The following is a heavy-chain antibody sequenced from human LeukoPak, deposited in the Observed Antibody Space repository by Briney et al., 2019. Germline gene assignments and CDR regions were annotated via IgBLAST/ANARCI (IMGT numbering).Heavy chain of an antibody. CDR3: ARDSVSGTPYYYYYMDV. V-gene: IGHV3-7*01. D-gene: IGHD1-7*01. CDR2: IKQDGSEK. Sequence: GGSLRLSCAASGFTFSSYWMTWVRQAPGKGLEWVANIKQDGSEKYYVDSVKGRFTISRDNAKNSLYLQMNSLRAEDTAVYYCARDSVSGTPYYYYYMDVWGKGTTVTVSS. J-gene: IGHJ6*03. CDR1: GFTFSSYW.